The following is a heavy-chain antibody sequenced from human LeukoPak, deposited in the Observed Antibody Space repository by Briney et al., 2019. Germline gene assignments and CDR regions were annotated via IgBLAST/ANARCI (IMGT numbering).Heavy chain of an antibody. Sequence: GESLKISCKGSGYSFTSYWIGWVRQMPGKGLEWMRIIYPGDSDTRYSPSFQGQVTISADKSISTAYLQWSSLKASDTAMYYCARLGIVVVPAATENWFDPWGQGTLVTVSS. CDR1: GYSFTSYW. CDR2: IYPGDSDT. D-gene: IGHD2-2*01. CDR3: ARLGIVVVPAATENWFDP. V-gene: IGHV5-51*01. J-gene: IGHJ5*02.